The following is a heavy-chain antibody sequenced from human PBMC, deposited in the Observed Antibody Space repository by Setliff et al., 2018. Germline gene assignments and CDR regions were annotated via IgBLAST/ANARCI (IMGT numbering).Heavy chain of an antibody. J-gene: IGHJ6*03. V-gene: IGHV1-69*05. CDR3: AREGVDTRSSTDYRYYMDV. CDR2: TIPMFGST. Sequence: SVKVSCKASGGTFSSYGISWVRQAPGQGLEWMGGTIPMFGSTKYAQKFQERVTIIKDECTSTAYMEVSSLRTEDTAVYYCAREGVDTRSSTDYRYYMDVWGKGTTVTVS. D-gene: IGHD5-18*01. CDR1: GGTFSSYG.